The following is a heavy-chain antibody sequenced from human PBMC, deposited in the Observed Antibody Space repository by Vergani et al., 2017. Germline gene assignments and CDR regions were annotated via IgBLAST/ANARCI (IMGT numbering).Heavy chain of an antibody. CDR1: GFTFSSYA. V-gene: IGHV3-23*01. J-gene: IGHJ6*02. CDR3: AKEQLVPYYYYYGMDV. Sequence: VQLLESGGGLVQPGGSLRLSCAASGFTFSSYAMSWVRQAPGKGLELVSAISGSGGSTYYADAVKGRFTISRDNSKNTLYLQMNSLRAEDTAVYYCAKEQLVPYYYYYGMDVWGQGTTVTVSS. CDR2: ISGSGGST. D-gene: IGHD6-13*01.